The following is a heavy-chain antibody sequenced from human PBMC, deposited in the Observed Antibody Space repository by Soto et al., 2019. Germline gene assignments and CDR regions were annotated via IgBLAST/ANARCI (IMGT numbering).Heavy chain of an antibody. J-gene: IGHJ6*02. CDR2: IYPGDSDT. CDR1: GYSFTSYW. V-gene: IGHV5-51*01. CDR3: ARRKYSSSSYYYYYYGMDF. Sequence: PGESLKISCKGSGYSFTSYWIGWVRQMPGKGLEWMGIIYPGDSDTRYSPSFQGQVTISADKSISTAYLQWSSLKASDTAMYYCARRKYSSSSYYYYYYGMDFWGQGTSVPVSS. D-gene: IGHD6-6*01.